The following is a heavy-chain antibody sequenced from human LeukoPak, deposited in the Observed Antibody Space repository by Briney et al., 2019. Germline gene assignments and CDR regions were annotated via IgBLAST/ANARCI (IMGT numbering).Heavy chain of an antibody. CDR3: ARDFGGNYDFWSGYYAYNWFDP. D-gene: IGHD3-3*01. CDR2: IYYSGST. CDR1: GGSISSYY. Sequence: SETLSLTCTVSGGSISSYYWSWIRQPPGKGLEWIGYIYYSGSTNYNPSLKSRVTISVDTPKNQFSLKLSSVTAADTAVYYCARDFGGNYDFWSGYYAYNWFDPWGQGTLVTVSS. J-gene: IGHJ5*02. V-gene: IGHV4-59*01.